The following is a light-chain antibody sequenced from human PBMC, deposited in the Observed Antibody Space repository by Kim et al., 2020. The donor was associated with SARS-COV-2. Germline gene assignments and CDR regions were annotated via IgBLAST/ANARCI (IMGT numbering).Light chain of an antibody. V-gene: IGKV3-15*01. CDR3: QQYKNWPLT. J-gene: IGKJ2*01. Sequence: EIVMTQSPATLSVSPGERATLSCRASQSVSSNLAWYQQKPGQAPRLLIYGASTRATDIPARFSGSGSGTEFTLTISSLQSEDFAVYYCQQYKNWPLTFGQGTKLEI. CDR1: QSVSSN. CDR2: GAS.